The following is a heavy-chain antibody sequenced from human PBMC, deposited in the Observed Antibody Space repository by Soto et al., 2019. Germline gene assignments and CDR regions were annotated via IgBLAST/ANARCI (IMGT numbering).Heavy chain of an antibody. V-gene: IGHV1-2*04. CDR3: ARGALDRDYMDV. D-gene: IGHD3-3*01. Sequence: ASVKVSCKASGYTFTGYYMHWVRQAPGQGLEWMGWINPNSGGTNYAQKFQGWVTMTRDTSISTAYMELGRLGSDDTAVYYCARGALDRDYMDVWGKGTTVTVSS. CDR2: INPNSGGT. CDR1: GYTFTGYY. J-gene: IGHJ6*03.